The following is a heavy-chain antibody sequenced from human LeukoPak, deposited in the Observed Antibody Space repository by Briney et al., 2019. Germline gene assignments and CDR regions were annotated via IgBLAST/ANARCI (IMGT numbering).Heavy chain of an antibody. CDR3: ARDDFWSGYSYDL. Sequence: GGSLRLSCAASGFTFSSYEMNWVRQAPGKGLEWVSYISSSGSTIYYADSVKGRFTISRDNAKNSQYLQMNSLRAEDTAVYYCARDDFWSGYSYDLWGRGTLVTVSS. V-gene: IGHV3-48*03. D-gene: IGHD3-3*01. CDR2: ISSSGSTI. J-gene: IGHJ2*01. CDR1: GFTFSSYE.